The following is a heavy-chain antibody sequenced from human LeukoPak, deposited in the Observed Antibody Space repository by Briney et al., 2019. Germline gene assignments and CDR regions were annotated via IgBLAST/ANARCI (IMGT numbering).Heavy chain of an antibody. CDR3: AREPYCSSTSCYAY. Sequence: GASVKVSCKASGGTFSSYAISWVRQAPGQGLEWMGGIIPIFGTANYAQKFQGRVTITTDESTSTAYMELSSLRSEDTAVYYCAREPYCSSTSCYAYWGQGTLVTVSS. D-gene: IGHD2-2*01. CDR1: GGTFSSYA. V-gene: IGHV1-69*05. CDR2: IIPIFGTA. J-gene: IGHJ4*02.